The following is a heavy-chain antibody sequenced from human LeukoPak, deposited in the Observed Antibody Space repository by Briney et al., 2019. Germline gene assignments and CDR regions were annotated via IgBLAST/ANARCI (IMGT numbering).Heavy chain of an antibody. J-gene: IGHJ4*02. D-gene: IGHD2-2*01. CDR2: INSYNGNT. CDR3: ARLKCSSTKCYADY. CDR1: GYSFTNYG. Sequence: GASVKLSCKASGYSFTNYGITWVRQAPGQGLEWMGWINSYNGNTNHAQKLQGRVTMTTETSTSTAYMELRGLRSDDTAGYYCARLKCSSTKCYADYWGQGTLVTVSS. V-gene: IGHV1-18*04.